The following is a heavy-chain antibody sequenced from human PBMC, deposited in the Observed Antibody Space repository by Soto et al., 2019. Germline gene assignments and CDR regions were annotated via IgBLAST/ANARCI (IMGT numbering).Heavy chain of an antibody. CDR3: ARVFGPQAGGYYYGMDV. J-gene: IGHJ6*04. CDR2: IYYSGST. V-gene: IGHV4-30-4*08. Sequence: SETLSLTCAVYGGSFSGYYWSWIRQPPGKGLEWIGYIYYSGSTYYNPSLKSRVTISVDTSKNQFSLKLSSVTAADTAVYYCARVFGPQAGGYYYGMDVGGKGTTVTVSS. CDR1: GGSFSGYY. D-gene: IGHD3-3*01.